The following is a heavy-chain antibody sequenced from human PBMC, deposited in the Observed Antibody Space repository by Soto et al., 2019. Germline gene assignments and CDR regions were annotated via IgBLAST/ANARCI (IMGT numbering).Heavy chain of an antibody. CDR1: GYTFTNFG. V-gene: IGHV1-18*01. CDR2: ISAYNGNT. J-gene: IGHJ4*02. CDR3: ARGGTQIDY. Sequence: QVQLVQSGAEVKKPGASVKVSCKASGYTFTNFGISWVRQAPGQGLEWRGWISAYNGNTNYAQNFKGRVTMTTDTSTSTAYMELRSLSSDDSAVYYCARGGTQIDYWGQGALVPVSS. D-gene: IGHD3-16*01.